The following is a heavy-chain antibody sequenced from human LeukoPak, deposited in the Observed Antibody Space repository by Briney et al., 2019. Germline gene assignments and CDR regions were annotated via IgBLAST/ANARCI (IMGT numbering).Heavy chain of an antibody. J-gene: IGHJ4*02. CDR1: GYTFTSYG. D-gene: IGHD3-9*01. Sequence: GASVKVSCKASGYTFTSYGISWVRQAPGQGLEWMGWISAYSGDTNYAQNLQGRVTMTTDTSTSTAYMELRSLRSDDTAVYYCARDILTGYPSDYWGQGTLVTVSS. CDR3: ARDILTGYPSDY. V-gene: IGHV1-18*01. CDR2: ISAYSGDT.